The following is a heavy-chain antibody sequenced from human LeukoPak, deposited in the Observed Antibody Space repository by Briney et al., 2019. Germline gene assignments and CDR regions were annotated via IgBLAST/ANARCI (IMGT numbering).Heavy chain of an antibody. V-gene: IGHV3-23*01. CDR3: AKDQTYYYDSSGYYYSSLHYYFDY. CDR1: GFTFSSYG. CDR2: INGSGGST. J-gene: IGHJ4*02. D-gene: IGHD3-22*01. Sequence: GLLRLSCAASGFTFSSYGMSWVRPAPGKGLAWVSTINGSGGSTYYADSVKGRFTISRDNSKNTLYLQMNSLRGEDTAVYYCAKDQTYYYDSSGYYYSSLHYYFDYWGEGTLVTVSS.